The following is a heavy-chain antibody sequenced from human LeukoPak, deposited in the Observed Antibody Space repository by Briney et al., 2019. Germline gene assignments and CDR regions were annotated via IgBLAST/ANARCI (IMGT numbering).Heavy chain of an antibody. CDR2: ISYDGSNK. J-gene: IGHJ4*02. Sequence: PGRSLRLSCAASGFTFSSYAMHWVRQAPGKGLEWVAVISYDGSNKYYADSVKGRFTISRDNSKNTLYLQMNSLRAEDTAVHYCARDVGITADGNYFDYWGQGTLVTVSS. V-gene: IGHV3-30-3*01. CDR3: ARDVGITADGNYFDY. CDR1: GFTFSSYA. D-gene: IGHD6-13*01.